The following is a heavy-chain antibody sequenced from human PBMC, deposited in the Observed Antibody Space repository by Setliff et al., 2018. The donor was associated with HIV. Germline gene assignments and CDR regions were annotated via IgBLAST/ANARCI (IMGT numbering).Heavy chain of an antibody. CDR2: ISPIFQIA. V-gene: IGHV1-69*10. D-gene: IGHD6-6*01. CDR3: ARLGVGYSTSWEHHFDF. J-gene: IGHJ4*02. CDR1: GGTFSSHA. Sequence: GASVKVSCKASGGTFSSHATSWVRQAPGQGLEWMGGISPIFQIADYAQKFQGRLTITADKSTTTAYMELSSLTSEDTAIYYCARLGVGYSTSWEHHFDFWGQGTLVTV.